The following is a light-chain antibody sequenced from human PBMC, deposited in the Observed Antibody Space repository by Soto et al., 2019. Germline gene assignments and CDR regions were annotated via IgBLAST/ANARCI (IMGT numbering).Light chain of an antibody. J-gene: IGKJ5*01. CDR1: QSVSSST. Sequence: ESVLTKTQGTLSLSPGERATLSCRASQSVSSSTLAWYQQKPGQAPRLLIYGASSRATGIPDRFSGSGSGTDFTLTINRLEPEDFAVYYRQQYGSSITFGLGTRWRL. V-gene: IGKV3-20*01. CDR2: GAS. CDR3: QQYGSSIT.